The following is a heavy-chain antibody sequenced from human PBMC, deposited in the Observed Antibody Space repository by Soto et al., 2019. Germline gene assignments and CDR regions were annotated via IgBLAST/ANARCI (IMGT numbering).Heavy chain of an antibody. D-gene: IGHD6-13*01. Sequence: QVQLVQSGSEVKMPGSSVKVSCKTSGGSFSRHAINWVRQAPGQGLELLGGIIPLFGTTNYAQKFKGRVTISEDESSSTAYMELSSLTSEDAAVYYCARAAIHGSSWYFWFDPWGQGNLVTVSA. CDR3: ARAAIHGSSWYFWFDP. J-gene: IGHJ5*02. CDR2: IIPLFGTT. V-gene: IGHV1-69*01. CDR1: GGSFSRHA.